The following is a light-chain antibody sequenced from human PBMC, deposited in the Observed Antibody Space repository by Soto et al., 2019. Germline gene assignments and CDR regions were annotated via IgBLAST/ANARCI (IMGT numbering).Light chain of an antibody. V-gene: IGKV3-20*01. CDR2: GTS. J-gene: IGKJ2*01. Sequence: EVVLTQSPGMLSLSPGERATLPCRASQSVSSSYLGWYQQRPGQAPRLLMYGTSRRATGIPDRFSGSGSGTDFTLTISRLEPEDVAVYYCQQYGAQPYHFGQGTKLEIK. CDR1: QSVSSSY. CDR3: QQYGAQPYH.